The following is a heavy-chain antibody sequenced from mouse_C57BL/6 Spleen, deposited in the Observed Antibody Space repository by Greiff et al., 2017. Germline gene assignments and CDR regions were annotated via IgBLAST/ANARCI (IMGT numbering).Heavy chain of an antibody. J-gene: IGHJ2*01. D-gene: IGHD1-1*01. CDR3: AKNGGSSPYYFDF. Sequence: VKLMESGPGLVQPSQSLSITCTVSGFSLTNSGVPWVRQSPGTGLEWLGVLWRRGSTDYNAAFMSRLSITKDHSKSQVFFKMNSLQAEDTAIYYCAKNGGSSPYYFDFWGQGTTLTVSS. CDR1: GFSLTNSG. CDR2: LWRRGST. V-gene: IGHV2-5*01.